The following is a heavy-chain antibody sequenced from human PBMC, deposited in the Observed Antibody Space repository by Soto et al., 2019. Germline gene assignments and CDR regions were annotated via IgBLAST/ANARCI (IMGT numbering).Heavy chain of an antibody. CDR3: AKDLRIVGVCGAFDI. CDR2: IRWNSGSI. CDR1: GFTFDDYD. V-gene: IGHV3-9*01. D-gene: IGHD1-26*01. Sequence: EVQLVESGGGLVQPGRSLRLSCAASGFTFDDYDMHWVRQAPGKGLEWVSGIRWNSGSIGYADSVKGRFTISRDNAKNSLYLQMHSRRAEDTALYYCAKDLRIVGVCGAFDIWGQVTMVTVSS. J-gene: IGHJ3*02.